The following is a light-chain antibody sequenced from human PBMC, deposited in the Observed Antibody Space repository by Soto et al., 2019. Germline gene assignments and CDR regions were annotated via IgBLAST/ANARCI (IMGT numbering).Light chain of an antibody. Sequence: EIVLTQSPGTLSLSPGERATLSCRASQSVSSSYLAWYQQKPGQAPRLLIYGASSRATGIPDRFSGSGSGTDFTLTISRLEPEDFAVYYCQQYGSSPRGWEWTFGQGTKVEIK. CDR3: QQYGSSPRGWEWT. J-gene: IGKJ1*01. CDR1: QSVSSSY. CDR2: GAS. V-gene: IGKV3-20*01.